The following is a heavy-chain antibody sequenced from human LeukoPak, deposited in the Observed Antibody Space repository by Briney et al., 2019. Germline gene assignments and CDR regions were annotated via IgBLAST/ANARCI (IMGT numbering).Heavy chain of an antibody. Sequence: PSETLSLTCAVYSGSFIGYYWSWIRQPPGKGLEWIGEINHSGSTSHNPSLKSRVTISVDTSKNQFSLKLTSVTAADTALYYCARGDGRDGYKVKLDHWGQGTLVTVSS. CDR3: ARGDGRDGYKVKLDH. CDR1: SGSFIGYY. D-gene: IGHD5-24*01. CDR2: INHSGST. J-gene: IGHJ5*02. V-gene: IGHV4-34*01.